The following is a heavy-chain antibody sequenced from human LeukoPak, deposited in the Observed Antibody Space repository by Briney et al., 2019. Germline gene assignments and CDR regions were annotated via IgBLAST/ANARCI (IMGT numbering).Heavy chain of an antibody. CDR1: GFTFNHAC. CDR2: IKSKTDGATT. CDR3: TTIGSSRYYYYFDY. V-gene: IGHV3-15*01. D-gene: IGHD3-22*01. Sequence: GGSLRLSCAASGFTFNHACMSWVRQAPGKGLEWVGRIKSKTDGATTEYAAPVKGRFTISRDDSKNTLYLQMNSLKTEDTALYYCTTIGSSRYYYYFDYWGQGSLVTVSS. J-gene: IGHJ4*02.